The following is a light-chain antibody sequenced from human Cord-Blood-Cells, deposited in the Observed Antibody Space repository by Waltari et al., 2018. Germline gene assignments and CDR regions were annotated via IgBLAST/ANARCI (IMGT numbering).Light chain of an antibody. Sequence: EILFTQSQTTTAWPPGEKATLSCRASKSVRSYLVWYQQKPGQAPRLLIYNASNRATGIPARFSGSGSGTDFTLTISSLEPEDFAVYYCQQRSNWLWTFGQGTKVEIK. CDR2: NAS. J-gene: IGKJ1*01. V-gene: IGKV3-11*01. CDR1: KSVRSY. CDR3: QQRSNWLWT.